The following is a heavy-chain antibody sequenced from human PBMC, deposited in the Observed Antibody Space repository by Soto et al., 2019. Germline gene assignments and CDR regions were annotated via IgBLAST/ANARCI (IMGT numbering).Heavy chain of an antibody. CDR1: GGTFSSYA. CDR2: IIPIFGIA. Sequence: ASVKVSCKASGGTFSSYAISWVRQAPGQGLEWMGGIIPIFGIANYAQKFQGRVTITADKSTSTAYMELSSLRSEDTAVYYCARGTDCSGGSCYSGWYFDLWGRGTLVTVSS. CDR3: ARGTDCSGGSCYSGWYFDL. D-gene: IGHD2-15*01. V-gene: IGHV1-69*10. J-gene: IGHJ2*01.